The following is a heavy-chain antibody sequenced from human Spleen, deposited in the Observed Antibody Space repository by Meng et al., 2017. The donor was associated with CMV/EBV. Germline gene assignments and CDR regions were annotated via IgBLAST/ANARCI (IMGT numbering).Heavy chain of an antibody. J-gene: IGHJ4*02. Sequence: FTFNNCWMHGVRQAPGTGFMCVSSIKSDGSSPCCAGSVKGRFTISSDNAKNMVFLQMNSLRAEDTAIYYCAREDARRYTFGQPFDHWGQGTLVTVSS. CDR3: AREDARRYTFGQPFDH. CDR2: IKSDGSSP. CDR1: FTFNNCW. D-gene: IGHD5-18*01. V-gene: IGHV3-74*01.